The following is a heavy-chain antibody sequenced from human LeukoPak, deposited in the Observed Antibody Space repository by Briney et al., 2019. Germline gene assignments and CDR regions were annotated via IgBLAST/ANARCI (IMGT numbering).Heavy chain of an antibody. J-gene: IGHJ3*02. CDR1: GFTFSSSW. Sequence: PGGSLRLSCAASGFTFSSSWMSWVRQAPGRGLEWVANINQDGGDTHYGDPVKGRFTISRDNAKNSLHLQMNSLRAEDTAVYHCARDPYSGSYGAFDIWGQGTVVTVSS. V-gene: IGHV3-7*05. CDR2: INQDGGDT. D-gene: IGHD1-26*01. CDR3: ARDPYSGSYGAFDI.